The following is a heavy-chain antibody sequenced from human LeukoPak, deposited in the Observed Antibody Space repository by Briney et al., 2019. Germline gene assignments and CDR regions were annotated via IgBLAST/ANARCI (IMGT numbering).Heavy chain of an antibody. CDR1: GGTFSSYA. Sequence: ASVKVSCKASGGTFSSYAISWVRQAPGQGLEWMGWINPNSGGTNYAQKFQGRVTMTRDTSISTAYMELSRLRSDDTAVYYCARTRGGYCSSTSCYPFDYWGQGTLVTVSS. D-gene: IGHD2-2*01. CDR3: ARTRGGYCSSTSCYPFDY. V-gene: IGHV1-2*02. CDR2: INPNSGGT. J-gene: IGHJ4*02.